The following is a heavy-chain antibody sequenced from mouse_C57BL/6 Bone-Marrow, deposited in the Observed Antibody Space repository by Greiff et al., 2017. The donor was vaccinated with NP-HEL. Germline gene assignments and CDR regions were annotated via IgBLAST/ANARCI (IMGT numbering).Heavy chain of an antibody. J-gene: IGHJ2*01. V-gene: IGHV1-55*01. CDR1: GYTFTSYW. D-gene: IGHD2-4*01. CDR3: ARRGLGPYYFDY. CDR2: IYPGSGST. Sequence: QVQLKQSGAELVKPGASVKMSCKASGYTFTSYWITWVKQRPGQGLEWIGDIYPGSGSTNYNEKFKSKATLTVDTSSSTAYMQLSSLTSEDSAVYYCARRGLGPYYFDYWGQGTTLTVSS.